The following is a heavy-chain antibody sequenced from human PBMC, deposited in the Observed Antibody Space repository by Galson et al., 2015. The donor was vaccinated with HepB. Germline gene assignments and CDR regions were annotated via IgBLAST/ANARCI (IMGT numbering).Heavy chain of an antibody. Sequence: SLRLSCAAPGFTFSGNWMHWIRQAPGKGLVWVSQINSDETDTRYADSVKGRFTISRDNAKNTLYLQMNSLRSEDTAVYYCGEDTGYWGQEPWSSSHQ. CDR1: GFTFSGNW. CDR3: GEDTGY. D-gene: IGHD2-15*01. V-gene: IGHV3-74*01. CDR2: INSDETDT. J-gene: IGHJ4*01.